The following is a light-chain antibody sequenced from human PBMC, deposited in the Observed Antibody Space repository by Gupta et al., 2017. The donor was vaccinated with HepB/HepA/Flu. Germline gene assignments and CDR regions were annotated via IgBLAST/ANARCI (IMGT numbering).Light chain of an antibody. CDR3: QNDNTNSDT. CDR1: QSIGYW. J-gene: IGKJ1*01. V-gene: IGKV1-5*03. CDR2: KAS. Sequence: DLQMTPSPSTLSASVGDRVTINCRASQSIGYWLAWYQQKPGKTPKLLIYKASRLESGVPPRCSGGGAGKECTLTISSLQHDDVATYYCQNDNTNSDTFGQGTKVEVK.